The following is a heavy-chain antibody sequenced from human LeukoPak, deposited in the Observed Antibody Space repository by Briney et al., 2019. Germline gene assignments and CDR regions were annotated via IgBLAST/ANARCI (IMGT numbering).Heavy chain of an antibody. CDR2: ISANNGKT. CDR1: GYTFTSYG. V-gene: IGHV1-18*01. J-gene: IGHJ4*02. D-gene: IGHD4-11*01. Sequence: ASVKVSCKASGYTFTSYGIIWVRQAPGQGLQWMGWISANNGKTNYAQNLQGRVTMTTDTSTNTLYLELRSLTSDDTAVYYCARAGTTLLLDYWGQGTLVTVSS. CDR3: ARAGTTLLLDY.